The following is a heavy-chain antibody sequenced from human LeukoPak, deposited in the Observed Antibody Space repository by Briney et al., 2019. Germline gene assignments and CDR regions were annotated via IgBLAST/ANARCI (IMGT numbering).Heavy chain of an antibody. J-gene: IGHJ6*02. Sequence: PSETLSLTCTVSGGSISSSGYYWGWIRQPPGKGLEWIGSVDYTGITSHSPSLKSRVTISVDTSKNQFSLKLSSVTAADTAVYYCARDNIWSGYSDDYYYYYGMDVWGQGTTVTVSS. CDR3: ARDNIWSGYSDDYYYYYGMDV. V-gene: IGHV4-39*07. D-gene: IGHD3-3*01. CDR1: GGSISSSGYY. CDR2: VDYTGIT.